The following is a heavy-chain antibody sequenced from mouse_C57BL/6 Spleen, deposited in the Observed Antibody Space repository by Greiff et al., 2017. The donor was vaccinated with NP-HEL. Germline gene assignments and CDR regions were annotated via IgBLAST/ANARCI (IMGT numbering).Heavy chain of an antibody. CDR1: GYTFTDYY. D-gene: IGHD1-1*01. Sequence: EVQLQQSGPELVKPGASVKISCKASGYTFTDYYMNWVKQSHGKSLEWIGDINPNNGGTSYNQKFKGKATLTVDKSSSTAYMELRSLTSEDSAVYSCARGYYGSRRYFDVWGTGTTVTVSS. CDR3: ARGYYGSRRYFDV. CDR2: INPNNGGT. V-gene: IGHV1-26*01. J-gene: IGHJ1*03.